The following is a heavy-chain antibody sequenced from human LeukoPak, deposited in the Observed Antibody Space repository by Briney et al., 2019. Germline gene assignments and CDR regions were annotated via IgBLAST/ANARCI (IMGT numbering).Heavy chain of an antibody. J-gene: IGHJ4*02. D-gene: IGHD3-22*01. CDR2: ISWNSGSI. CDR1: GFTFDDYA. V-gene: IGHV3-9*01. Sequence: PGGSLRLSCAASGFTFDDYAMHWVRQAPGKGLEWVSGISWNSGSIGYADSVKGRFTISRDNAKNSLYLQMNSLRAEDTAVYYCAREGDYYDSSGYIDWGQGXLVTVSS. CDR3: AREGDYYDSSGYID.